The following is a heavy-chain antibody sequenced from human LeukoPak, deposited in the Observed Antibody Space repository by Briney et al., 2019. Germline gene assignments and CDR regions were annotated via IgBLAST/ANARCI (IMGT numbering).Heavy chain of an antibody. CDR1: GFTFSSYA. Sequence: GGSLRLSCAASGFTFSSYAMSWVRQAPGRGLEWVSSIIGSGASTYYADSVRGRFTTSRDNSKNTLYLQMNSLRAEDTAVYYCATDNDVAFDIWGQGTMVTVSS. D-gene: IGHD2-15*01. V-gene: IGHV3-23*01. J-gene: IGHJ3*02. CDR3: ATDNDVAFDI. CDR2: IIGSGAST.